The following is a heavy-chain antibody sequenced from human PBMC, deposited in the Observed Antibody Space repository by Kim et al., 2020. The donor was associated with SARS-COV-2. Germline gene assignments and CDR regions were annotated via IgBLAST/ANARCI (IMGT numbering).Heavy chain of an antibody. D-gene: IGHD3-10*01. Sequence: GGSLRLSCAASGFTFSDYYMTWIRQAPGKGLEWVSYISSSGSYVNYADSVKGRFTISRDNAKNSLYLQMSSLRAEDTALYYCARVPFGDLSAHYFALWG. J-gene: IGHJ4*01. CDR3: ARVPFGDLSAHYFAL. CDR1: GFTFSDYY. V-gene: IGHV3-11*01. CDR2: ISSSGSYV.